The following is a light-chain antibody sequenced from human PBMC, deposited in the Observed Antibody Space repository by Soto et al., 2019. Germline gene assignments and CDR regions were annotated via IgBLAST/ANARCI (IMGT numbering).Light chain of an antibody. Sequence: ESVLTQSPGTLSLSPGERATLSCRASQSVTNRYFAWYQQRPGQAPRLLIYGISNRATGIPDRFRGSGSETDFNLTISRLEPEDFVVYYCQQYSSLPHTFGQGTKLEVK. J-gene: IGKJ2*01. CDR1: QSVTNRY. V-gene: IGKV3-20*01. CDR3: QQYSSLPHT. CDR2: GIS.